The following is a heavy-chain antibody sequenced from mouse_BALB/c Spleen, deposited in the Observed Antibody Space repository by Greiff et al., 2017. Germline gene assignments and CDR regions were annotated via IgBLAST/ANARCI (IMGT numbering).Heavy chain of an antibody. CDR2: INPSNGGT. V-gene: IGHV1S81*02. D-gene: IGHD1-1*01. J-gene: IGHJ2*01. CDR3: TRGGPYYYFDY. CDR1: GYTFTSYY. Sequence: QVHVKQSGAELVKPGASVKLSCKASGYTFTSYYMYWVKQRPGQGLEWIGEINPSNGGTNFNEKFKSKATLTVDKSSSTAYMQLSSLTSEDSAVYYCTRGGPYYYFDYWGQGTTLTVSS.